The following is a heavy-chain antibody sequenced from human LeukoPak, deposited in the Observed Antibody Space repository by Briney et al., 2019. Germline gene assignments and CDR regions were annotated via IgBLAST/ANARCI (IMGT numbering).Heavy chain of an antibody. D-gene: IGHD3-3*01. Sequence: PSETLSLTCAVYGGSFSGYYWSWIRQPPGKGLEWIGEINHSGSTNYNPSLKSRVTISVDTSKNQFSLKLSSVTAADAAVYYCARHLVVADYDFWSGYPPSRAFDIWGQGTMVTVSS. CDR1: GGSFSGYY. V-gene: IGHV4-34*01. CDR2: INHSGST. J-gene: IGHJ3*02. CDR3: ARHLVVADYDFWSGYPPSRAFDI.